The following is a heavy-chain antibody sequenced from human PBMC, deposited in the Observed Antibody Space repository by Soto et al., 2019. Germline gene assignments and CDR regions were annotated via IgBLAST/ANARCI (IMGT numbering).Heavy chain of an antibody. J-gene: IGHJ3*02. Sequence: ASVKVSCKVSGYTLTELSMHWVRQAPGKGLEWMGGFNPEDGEAIYAQKFEGRVTITADESTSTAYMELSSLRSEDTAVYYCARGAGTYDAFDIWGQGTMVTVSS. CDR3: ARGAGTYDAFDI. CDR2: FNPEDGEA. D-gene: IGHD1-1*01. V-gene: IGHV1-24*01. CDR1: GYTLTELS.